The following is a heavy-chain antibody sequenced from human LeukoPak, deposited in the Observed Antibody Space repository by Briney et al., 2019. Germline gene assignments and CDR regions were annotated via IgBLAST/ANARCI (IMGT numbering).Heavy chain of an antibody. Sequence: KPSETLSLTCTVSGGSISSYYWCWIRQPPGKGLEWIGYIYYSGSTNYNPSLKSRVTISVDTSKNQFSLKLSSVTAADTAVYYCARGFGALDTIFGVVDAFDIWGQGTMVTVSS. CDR2: IYYSGST. J-gene: IGHJ3*02. CDR1: GGSISSYY. V-gene: IGHV4-59*08. CDR3: ARGFGALDTIFGVVDAFDI. D-gene: IGHD3-3*01.